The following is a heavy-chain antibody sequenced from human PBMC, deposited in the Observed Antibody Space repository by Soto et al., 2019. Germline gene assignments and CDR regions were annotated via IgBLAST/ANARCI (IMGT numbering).Heavy chain of an antibody. CDR1: GGSISSYY. CDR2: IYYSGST. V-gene: IGHV4-59*01. CDR3: ARDLGDWNYFGYMDV. J-gene: IGHJ6*03. D-gene: IGHD1-7*01. Sequence: PSDTLSLTCTVSGGSISSYYWSWIGQPPGKGLEWIGYIYYSGSTNYNPSLKSRVTISVDTSKNQFSLKLSSVTAADTAVYYCARDLGDWNYFGYMDVWGKGTTVTVSS.